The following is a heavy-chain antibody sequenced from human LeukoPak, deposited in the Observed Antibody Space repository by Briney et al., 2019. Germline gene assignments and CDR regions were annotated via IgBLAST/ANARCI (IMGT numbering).Heavy chain of an antibody. Sequence: PGGSLRLSCAVSGFTFSSYAMSWVRQAPGKGLEWVSGISGSGGSTYYADSVKGRFTISRDNSKNTLFLQMSSLRAEDTAVYYYAKHFPFFDYWGQGTLVTVSS. CDR1: GFTFSSYA. D-gene: IGHD3-3*02. CDR2: ISGSGGST. J-gene: IGHJ4*02. CDR3: AKHFPFFDY. V-gene: IGHV3-23*01.